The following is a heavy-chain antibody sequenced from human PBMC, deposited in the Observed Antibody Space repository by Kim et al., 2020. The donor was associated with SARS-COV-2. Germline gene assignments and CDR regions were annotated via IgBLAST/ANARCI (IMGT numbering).Heavy chain of an antibody. CDR3: VRRRTSSSSFGP. D-gene: IGHD6-6*01. V-gene: IGHV2-5*01. Sequence: RYSPSLQSRLTITKDNSKNQVVLTMTNMDPEDTATYYCVRRRTSSSSFGPWGQGTLVTVSS. J-gene: IGHJ5*02.